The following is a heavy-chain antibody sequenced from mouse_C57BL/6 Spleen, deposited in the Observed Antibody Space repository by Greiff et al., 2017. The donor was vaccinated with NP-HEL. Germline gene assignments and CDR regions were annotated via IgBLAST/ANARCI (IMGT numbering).Heavy chain of an antibody. CDR1: GYTFTSYW. J-gene: IGHJ1*03. D-gene: IGHD1-1*01. V-gene: IGHV1-55*01. CDR3: AIRDTTVVAPNLYFDG. CDR2: IYPGSGST. Sequence: QVQLQQPGAELVKPGASVKMSCKASGYTFTSYWITWVKQRPGQGLEWIGDIYPGSGSTNYNEKFKSKATLTVDTSSSTAYMQLSSLTSEDSAVYYLAIRDTTVVAPNLYFDGWGTGTTVTVSS.